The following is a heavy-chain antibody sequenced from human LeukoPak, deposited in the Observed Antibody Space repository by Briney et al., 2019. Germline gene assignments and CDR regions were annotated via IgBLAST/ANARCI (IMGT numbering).Heavy chain of an antibody. D-gene: IGHD6-19*01. CDR3: ARDRVAGPLGDY. V-gene: IGHV1-2*06. CDR1: GYTFTGYY. Sequence: GASVKVSCKVSGYTFTGYYLYWVRQAPGQGLEWMGRINPNSGDTENTQKFEDRVTMTRDTSTSTAYMELRGLRSGDTAVYYCARDRVAGPLGDYWGQGTLVTVSS. CDR2: INPNSGDT. J-gene: IGHJ4*02.